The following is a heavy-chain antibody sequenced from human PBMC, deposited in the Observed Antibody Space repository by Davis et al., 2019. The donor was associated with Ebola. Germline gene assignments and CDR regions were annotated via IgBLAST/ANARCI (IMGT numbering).Heavy chain of an antibody. CDR1: DYTLREIS. Sequence: ASVKVSCKVSDYTLREISMHWVRQAPGIGLEWMGSFDPEDGETIYAQKFQGRVTMTEDTSTDTAYMELRSLRFEDTAVYYCARDGYCSSTSCPRFYYYYYGMDVWGKGTTVTVSS. V-gene: IGHV1-24*01. D-gene: IGHD2-2*03. J-gene: IGHJ6*04. CDR3: ARDGYCSSTSCPRFYYYYYGMDV. CDR2: FDPEDGET.